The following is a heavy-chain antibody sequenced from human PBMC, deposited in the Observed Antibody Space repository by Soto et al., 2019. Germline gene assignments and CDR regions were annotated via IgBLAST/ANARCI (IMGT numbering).Heavy chain of an antibody. D-gene: IGHD6-13*01. J-gene: IGHJ4*02. CDR2: ISYDGSNK. Sequence: QVQLVESGGGVVQPGRSLRLSCAASGFTFSSYAMHWVRQAPGKGLEWVAVISYDGSNKYYADSVEGRFTISRDNSKNTLYLQMNSLRAEDTAVYYCAREYSSSWNDAYFDYWGQGTLVTVSS. V-gene: IGHV3-30-3*01. CDR1: GFTFSSYA. CDR3: AREYSSSWNDAYFDY.